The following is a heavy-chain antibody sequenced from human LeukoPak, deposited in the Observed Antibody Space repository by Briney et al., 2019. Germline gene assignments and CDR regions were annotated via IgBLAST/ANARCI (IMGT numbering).Heavy chain of an antibody. Sequence: GGSLRLSCAASGFTFSSYAMHWVRQAPGKGLEWGAVISYDGSNKYYADSVKGRFTISRDNSKNTLYLQMNSLRAEDTAVYYCAREVAAALLDYWGQGTLVTVSS. D-gene: IGHD2-15*01. J-gene: IGHJ4*02. V-gene: IGHV3-30*04. CDR2: ISYDGSNK. CDR1: GFTFSSYA. CDR3: AREVAAALLDY.